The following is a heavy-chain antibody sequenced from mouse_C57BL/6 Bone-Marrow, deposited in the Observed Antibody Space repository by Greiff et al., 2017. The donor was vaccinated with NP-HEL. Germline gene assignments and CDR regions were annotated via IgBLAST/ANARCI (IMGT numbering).Heavy chain of an antibody. CDR3: ARPPNYYGSSYCY. V-gene: IGHV1-19*01. CDR1: GYTFTDYY. CDR2: INPYNGGT. J-gene: IGHJ2*01. D-gene: IGHD1-1*01. Sequence: VQLKQSGPVLVKPGASVKMSCKASGYTFTDYYMNWVKQSHGKSLEWIGVINPYNGGTSYNQKFKGKATLTVDKSSSTAYMELNSLTSEDSAVYYCARPPNYYGSSYCYWGQGTTLTVSS.